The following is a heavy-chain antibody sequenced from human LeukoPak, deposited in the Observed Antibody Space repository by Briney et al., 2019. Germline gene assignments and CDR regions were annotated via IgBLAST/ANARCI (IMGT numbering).Heavy chain of an antibody. J-gene: IGHJ5*02. CDR3: ARPLLSNGILSTFAP. CDR2: IYYRGST. V-gene: IGHV4-39*01. D-gene: IGHD2-21*01. CDR1: GGSISSSPYY. Sequence: SETLSLTCTVSGGSISSSPYYWGWIRQPPGKGLEWIGTIYYRGSTYYNPSLNSRVTISLDTSKNQFSLMLRSVTPADTALYYCARPLLSNGILSTFAPWGQGTLVTVSS.